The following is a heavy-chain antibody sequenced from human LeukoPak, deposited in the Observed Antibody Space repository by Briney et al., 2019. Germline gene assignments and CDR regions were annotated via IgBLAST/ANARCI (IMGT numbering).Heavy chain of an antibody. D-gene: IGHD4-17*01. J-gene: IGHJ4*02. CDR3: ARHRATVTTEIDY. CDR1: GYSFTSYW. V-gene: IGHV5-51*01. Sequence: GESLQISCKGSGYSFTSYWIGWVRQMPGKGLEWMGIIYPGDSDTRYSPSFQGQVTISADKSITTAYLQWSSLKASDTAMYYCARHRATVTTEIDYWGQGTLVTVSS. CDR2: IYPGDSDT.